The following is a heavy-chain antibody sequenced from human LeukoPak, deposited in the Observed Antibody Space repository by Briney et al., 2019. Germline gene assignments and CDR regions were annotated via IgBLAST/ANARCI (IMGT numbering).Heavy chain of an antibody. V-gene: IGHV3-7*02. CDR2: IKQDGSER. CDR1: GFAFSSYW. D-gene: IGHD6-6*01. J-gene: IGHJ4*02. CDR3: AKIAAPLGYFDF. Sequence: GGSLRLSCAASGFAFSSYWMSWVRQAPGKGLDWVASIKQDGSERYYLDSVKGRFTISRDNAKSSLYLQMNSLRAEDTAVYYCAKIAAPLGYFDFWAREPWSPSPQ.